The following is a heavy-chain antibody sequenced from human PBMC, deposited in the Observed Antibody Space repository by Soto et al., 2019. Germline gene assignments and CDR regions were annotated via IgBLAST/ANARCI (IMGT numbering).Heavy chain of an antibody. V-gene: IGHV3-9*01. J-gene: IGHJ1*01. D-gene: IGHD6-13*01. CDR3: VKDESINWYSGHFRH. CDR1: CFNFDDYA. CDR2: INWNSGSI. Sequence: LRLSCAASCFNFDDYAMPWVRQVPGKGLEWVSGINWNSGSIGYGDSVKGRFAISRDNAKNSLHLQMNSLSAEDTAFYYCVKDESINWYSGHFRHWGQGTLVTVSS.